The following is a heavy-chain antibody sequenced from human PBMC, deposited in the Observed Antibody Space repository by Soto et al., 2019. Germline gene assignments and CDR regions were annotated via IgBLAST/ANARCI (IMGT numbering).Heavy chain of an antibody. CDR1: GFTFSTYA. CDR3: VAISRYSGWSGDY. Sequence: EVQVLESGGDLVQPGGSLRLSCAASGFTFSTYAMSWVRQAPGKGLEWVSAIGPSGDITYYADSVKGRFTISRDNSKNTRFLQRSSLRAEDTAVYSCVAISRYSGWSGDYWGQGTLVTVSS. CDR2: IGPSGDIT. D-gene: IGHD1-26*01. J-gene: IGHJ4*02. V-gene: IGHV3-23*01.